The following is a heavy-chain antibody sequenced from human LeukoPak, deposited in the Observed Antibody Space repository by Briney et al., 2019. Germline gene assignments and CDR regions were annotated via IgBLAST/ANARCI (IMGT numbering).Heavy chain of an antibody. D-gene: IGHD3-3*01. CDR1: GGTFISYA. CDR2: IIPIFGTA. V-gene: IGHV1-69*05. J-gene: IGHJ3*02. Sequence: ASVKVSCKASGGTFISYAISWVRQAPGQGLEWMGGIIPIFGTANYAQKFQGRVTMTRDMSTSTVYMELSSLRSEDTAVYYCARARGSGALFAFDIWGQGTMVTVSS. CDR3: ARARGSGALFAFDI.